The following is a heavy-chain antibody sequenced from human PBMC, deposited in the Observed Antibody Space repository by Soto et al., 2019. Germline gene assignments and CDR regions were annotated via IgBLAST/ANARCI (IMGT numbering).Heavy chain of an antibody. CDR3: ARHSNIVVVPAPSYYYYMDV. Sequence: QLQLQESGPGLVKPSETLSLTCTVSGGSISSSSYYWGWIRQPPGKGLEWIGSIYYSGSTYYNPSLKSRVTISVDTSKNQFSLKLSSVTAADTAVYYCARHSNIVVVPAPSYYYYMDVWGKGTTVTVSS. CDR1: GGSISSSSYY. D-gene: IGHD2-2*01. V-gene: IGHV4-39*01. J-gene: IGHJ6*03. CDR2: IYYSGST.